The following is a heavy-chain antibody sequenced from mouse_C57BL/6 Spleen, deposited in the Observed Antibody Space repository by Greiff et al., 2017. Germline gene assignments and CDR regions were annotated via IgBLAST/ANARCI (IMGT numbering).Heavy chain of an antibody. V-gene: IGHV7-3*01. CDR2: IRNKANGYTT. CDR1: GFTFTDYY. Sequence: EVQRVESGGGLVQPGGSLSLSCAASGFTFTDYYMSWVRQPPGKALEWLGFIRNKANGYTTEYSASVKGRFTISRDNSQSILYLQMNALRAEDSATYYCARLGIDFDYWGQGTTLTVSS. CDR3: ARLGIDFDY. J-gene: IGHJ2*01.